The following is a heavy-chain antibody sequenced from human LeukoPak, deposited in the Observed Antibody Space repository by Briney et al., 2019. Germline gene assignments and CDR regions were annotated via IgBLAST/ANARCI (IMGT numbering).Heavy chain of an antibody. V-gene: IGHV3-53*01. Sequence: GGSLRLSCAASGFIVSSSYMSWVRQAPGKGLEWVSVIHSGGNTYYADSVKGRFTISRDNSKNTLYLQMNSLRAEDTAVYYCARDLNSGGSFWGQGTLVTVSS. CDR1: GFIVSSSY. CDR3: ARDLNSGGSF. J-gene: IGHJ4*02. D-gene: IGHD2-15*01. CDR2: IHSGGNT.